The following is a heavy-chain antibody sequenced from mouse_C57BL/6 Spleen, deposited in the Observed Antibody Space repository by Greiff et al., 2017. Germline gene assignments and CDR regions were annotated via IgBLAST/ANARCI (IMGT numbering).Heavy chain of an antibody. CDR3: ARGDYSNFYYFDY. V-gene: IGHV1-22*01. CDR2: INPNNGGT. J-gene: IGHJ2*01. Sequence: DVKLVESGPELVKPGASVKMSCKASGYTFTDYNMHWVKQSHGKSLEWIGYINPNNGGTSYNQKFKGKATLTVNKSSSTAYMELRSLTSEDSAVYYCARGDYSNFYYFDYWGQGTTLTVSS. CDR1: GYTFTDYN. D-gene: IGHD2-5*01.